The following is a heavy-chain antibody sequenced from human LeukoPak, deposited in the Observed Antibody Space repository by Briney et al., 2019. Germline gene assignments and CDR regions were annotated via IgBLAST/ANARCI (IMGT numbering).Heavy chain of an antibody. J-gene: IGHJ4*02. Sequence: GGSLRLSCAASGLTFSSYAMNWVRQAPGKGLEWVSAISASGGGTYYADSVKGRFTVSRDNSKNTLYLQMNSLRAEDTAVYYCAKDDGGYWGQGTLVTVSS. V-gene: IGHV3-23*01. CDR2: ISASGGGT. CDR1: GLTFSSYA. CDR3: AKDDGGY. D-gene: IGHD3-10*01.